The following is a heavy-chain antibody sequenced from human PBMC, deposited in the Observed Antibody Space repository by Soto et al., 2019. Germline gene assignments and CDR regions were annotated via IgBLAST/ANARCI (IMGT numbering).Heavy chain of an antibody. V-gene: IGHV3-30-3*01. CDR2: ISYDGSNK. CDR1: GSTFSSYA. J-gene: IGHJ6*02. CDR3: ARRRYGMDV. Sequence: RSLRLTCSASGSTFSSYAMHWVRQAPGKGLEWVAVISYDGSNKYYADSVKGRFTISRDNFKNTLYLQMNSLRAEDTAVYYCARRRYGMDVWGQGTKVTVYS.